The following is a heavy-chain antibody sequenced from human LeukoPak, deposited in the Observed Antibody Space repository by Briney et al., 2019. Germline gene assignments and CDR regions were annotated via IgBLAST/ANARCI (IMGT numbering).Heavy chain of an antibody. CDR3: ARGSIAEEEAVNWFDP. CDR1: GGTFSSYA. CDR2: IIPIFGTA. J-gene: IGHJ5*02. V-gene: IGHV1-69*13. D-gene: IGHD6-6*01. Sequence: ASVKVSCKASGGTFSSYAISWVRQAPGQGLELKGGIIPIFGTANYAQKFQGRVTITADESTSTAYMELSSLRSEDTAVYYCARGSIAEEEAVNWFDPWGQGTLVTVSS.